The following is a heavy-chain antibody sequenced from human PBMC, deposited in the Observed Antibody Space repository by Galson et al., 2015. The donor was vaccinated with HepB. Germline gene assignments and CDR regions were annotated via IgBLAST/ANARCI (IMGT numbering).Heavy chain of an antibody. J-gene: IGHJ3*01. Sequence: CAISGDSVSSNRAAWNWIRQSPSRGLEWLGRTYYRSKWYKDYAISVKSRISINPDTSKNQLSLQLKSVTPEDTAVYFCARAPGREESGYDTDAFGLWGQGTMVTVSS. CDR2: TYYRSKWYK. CDR1: GDSVSSNRAA. V-gene: IGHV6-1*01. D-gene: IGHD5-12*01. CDR3: ARAPGREESGYDTDAFGL.